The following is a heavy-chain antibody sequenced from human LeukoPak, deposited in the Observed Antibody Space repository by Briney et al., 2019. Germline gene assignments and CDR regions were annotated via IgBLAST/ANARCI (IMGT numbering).Heavy chain of an antibody. V-gene: IGHV1-2*02. CDR1: GYTFTGYY. CDR3: AKVGKAARITGTTSRYYYYYMDV. D-gene: IGHD1-20*01. J-gene: IGHJ6*03. CDR2: INPNSGGT. Sequence: ASVKVSCKASGYTFTGYYMHWVRQAPGQGLEWMGWINPNSGGTNYAQKFQGRVTMTTDTSMSTAYMELSRLTSDDTAVYYCAKVGKAARITGTTSRYYYYYMDVWGKGTTVTISS.